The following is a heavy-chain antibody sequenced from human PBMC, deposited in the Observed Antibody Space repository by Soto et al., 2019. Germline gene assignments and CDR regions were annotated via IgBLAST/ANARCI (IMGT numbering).Heavy chain of an antibody. CDR1: GFIFRNFW. D-gene: IGHD3-10*01. Sequence: EVHVVESGGGLVQPGGSLRLSCAASGFIFRNFWMSWVRQAPGKGLEWVANINEDGSEKYYVDSVKGRFTISRDNAKNSLNLQMNSLPAEDTAVYFCARGGNWGQGSLVTVSS. J-gene: IGHJ4*02. CDR2: INEDGSEK. CDR3: ARGGN. V-gene: IGHV3-7*01.